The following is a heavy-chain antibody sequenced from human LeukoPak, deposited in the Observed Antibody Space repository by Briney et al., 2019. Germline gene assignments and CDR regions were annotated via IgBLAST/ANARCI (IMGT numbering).Heavy chain of an antibody. CDR1: GFTFSINA. V-gene: IGHV3-23*01. D-gene: IGHD3-22*01. Sequence: PGGSLRLSCATSGFTFSINAMSWVRQAPGKGLEWVSVISYSGDSTYYADSVKGRFTISRDNSKNTLYLQMNSLRAEDTAVYHCAKVGILVGGDYYDYWGQGTLVTVSS. CDR2: ISYSGDST. J-gene: IGHJ4*02. CDR3: AKVGILVGGDYYDY.